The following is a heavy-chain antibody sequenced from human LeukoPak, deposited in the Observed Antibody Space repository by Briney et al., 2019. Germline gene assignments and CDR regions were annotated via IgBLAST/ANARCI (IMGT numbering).Heavy chain of an antibody. CDR2: ISGSSTTI. J-gene: IGHJ4*02. V-gene: IGHV3-48*01. D-gene: IGHD3/OR15-3a*01. Sequence: GGSLRLSCAASGFSFSSHSMNWVRRAPGKGLEWVSYISGSSTTIDYADSAKGRFIISRDNAKKSLYLQMNNLRAEDTAVYYCARDQDWAFDYWGQGILVTVSS. CDR3: ARDQDWAFDY. CDR1: GFSFSSHS.